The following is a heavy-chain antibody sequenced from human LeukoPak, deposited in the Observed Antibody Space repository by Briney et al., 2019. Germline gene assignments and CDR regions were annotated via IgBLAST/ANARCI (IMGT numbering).Heavy chain of an antibody. J-gene: IGHJ4*02. D-gene: IGHD3-10*01. CDR1: GYTFTAYW. V-gene: IGHV5-51*01. CDR3: AREAFGSGEV. Sequence: GESLKISCDVSGYTFTAYWIGWVRQLPGEGLEWVGVIFPRDSTTRYMPPFQGQVTIPADKSINTVYLQWRSLKASDTAMYYCAREAFGSGEVWGQGTLVTVSS. CDR2: IFPRDSTT.